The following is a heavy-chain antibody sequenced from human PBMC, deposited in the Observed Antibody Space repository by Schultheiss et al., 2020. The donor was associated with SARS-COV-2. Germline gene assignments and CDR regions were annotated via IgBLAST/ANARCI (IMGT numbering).Heavy chain of an antibody. D-gene: IGHD2-8*01. CDR3: ARGPNFGSMGDV. CDR2: IYTSGST. J-gene: IGHJ6*02. Sequence: SETLSLTCAVSGGSISSSNWWSWVRQPPGKGLEWIGRIYTSGSTNYNPSLKSRVTMSVDTSKNQFSLKLSSVTAADTAVYYCARGPNFGSMGDVWGQGTTVTVSS. V-gene: IGHV4-4*02. CDR1: GGSISSSNW.